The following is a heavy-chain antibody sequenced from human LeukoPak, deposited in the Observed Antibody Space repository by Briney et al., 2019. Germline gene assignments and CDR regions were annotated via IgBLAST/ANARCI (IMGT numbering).Heavy chain of an antibody. CDR3: ARDVGIRAFDI. CDR2: IIPIFGTA. V-gene: IGHV1-69*05. Sequence: ASVEVSCKASGGTFSSYAISWVRQAPGQGLEWMGGIIPIFGTANYAQKFQGRVTITTDESTSTAYMVLSSLRSEDTAVYYCARDVGIRAFDIWGQGTMVTVSS. D-gene: IGHD5-18*01. J-gene: IGHJ3*02. CDR1: GGTFSSYA.